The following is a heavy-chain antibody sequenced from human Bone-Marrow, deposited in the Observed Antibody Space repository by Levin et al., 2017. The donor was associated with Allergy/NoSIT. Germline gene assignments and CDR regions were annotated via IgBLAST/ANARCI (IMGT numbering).Heavy chain of an antibody. CDR1: GFTFSNHA. V-gene: IGHV3-23*01. Sequence: GGSLRLSCVASGFTFSNHAMNWVRQAPGKGLEWVSVISGTVDRTYYADSVKGRFTISRDNSKNTMYLQMNSLRVEDTAVYYCAKQARPSLSDTNDYYYDGNIDFWGQGTQVTVSS. J-gene: IGHJ4*02. CDR3: AKQARPSLSDTNDYYYDGNIDF. D-gene: IGHD3-3*01. CDR2: ISGTVDRT.